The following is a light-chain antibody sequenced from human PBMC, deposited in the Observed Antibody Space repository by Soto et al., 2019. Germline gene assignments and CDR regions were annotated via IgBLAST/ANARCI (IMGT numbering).Light chain of an antibody. Sequence: DIQMTQSPSSLPASVGDRVSITCRASQSISSYLNWYQQKPGKAPKLLIYDASSLQSGVPSRFSGSGSGTDFTLTISSLKPEDFATYYCQQSYSSFTFGPGTKVDIK. CDR3: QQSYSSFT. J-gene: IGKJ3*01. V-gene: IGKV1-39*01. CDR2: DAS. CDR1: QSISSY.